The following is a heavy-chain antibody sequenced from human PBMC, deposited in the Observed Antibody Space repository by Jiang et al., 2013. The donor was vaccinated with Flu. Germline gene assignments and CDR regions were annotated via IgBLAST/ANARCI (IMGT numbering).Heavy chain of an antibody. D-gene: IGHD2-21*02. V-gene: IGHV4-4*02. Sequence: PGLVKPWETLSLTCAVSGVSMGKNDWWGWVRQTPGKGLEWIGQIYLRNGGTTYNPPLQSRVTISADRSRNRLSLQLNSVTAADTAVYHCVRNGDFSLKDWGQGVLVTVSS. CDR2: IYLRNGGT. CDR3: VRNGDFSLKD. J-gene: IGHJ4*02. CDR1: GVSMGKNDW.